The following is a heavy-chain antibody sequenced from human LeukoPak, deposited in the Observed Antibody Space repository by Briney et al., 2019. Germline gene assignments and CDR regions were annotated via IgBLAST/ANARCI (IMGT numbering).Heavy chain of an antibody. J-gene: IGHJ3*02. CDR2: IIPIFGTA. CDR1: GGTFSSYA. Sequence: SVKVSCKASGGTFSSYAISWVRQAPGQGLEWMGGIIPIFGTANYAQKFQGRVTITADKSTSTAYMELSSLRSEDTAVYYCARGTSIAAAINPDAFDIWGQGTMVTVSS. D-gene: IGHD6-13*01. CDR3: ARGTSIAAAINPDAFDI. V-gene: IGHV1-69*06.